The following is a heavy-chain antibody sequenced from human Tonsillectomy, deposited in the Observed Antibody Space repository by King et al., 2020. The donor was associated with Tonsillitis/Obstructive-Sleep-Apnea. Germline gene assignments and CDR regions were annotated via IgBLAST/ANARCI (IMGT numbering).Heavy chain of an antibody. CDR2: ISSRGSYT. Sequence: VQLVESGGGLVKPGGSLRLSCAASGFTFSDYYMSWIRQAPGKGLEGVSYISSRGSYTNYADSVKGRITISRDNAKNSLYLQMDSLRAEDTAMYYCARGQDCGSGSYYPDYWGQGTLVTVSS. D-gene: IGHD3-10*01. V-gene: IGHV3-11*05. CDR1: GFTFSDYY. CDR3: ARGQDCGSGSYYPDY. J-gene: IGHJ4*02.